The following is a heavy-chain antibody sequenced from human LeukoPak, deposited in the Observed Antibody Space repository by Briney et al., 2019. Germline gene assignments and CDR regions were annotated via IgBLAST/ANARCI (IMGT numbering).Heavy chain of an antibody. CDR3: AREAHGDYGEPYGMDV. Sequence: SETLSLTCAVSGDSINNNKWWSWVRQSPEKGLEWIGEIYHSGSTTYNPSLKSRVTISVDKSKNQFSLIVRSVTAADTAMYYCAREAHGDYGEPYGMDVWGQGTTVTVSS. V-gene: IGHV4-4*02. CDR2: IYHSGST. CDR1: GDSINNNKW. D-gene: IGHD4-17*01. J-gene: IGHJ6*02.